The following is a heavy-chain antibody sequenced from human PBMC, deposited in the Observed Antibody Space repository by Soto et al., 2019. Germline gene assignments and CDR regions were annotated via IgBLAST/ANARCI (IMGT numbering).Heavy chain of an antibody. CDR2: IKQDGSEK. V-gene: IGHV3-7*05. J-gene: IGHJ4*02. CDR1: EFTFTNYW. CDR3: AVGTGYIIDH. D-gene: IGHD3-9*01. Sequence: EVQLVESGGGLVQPGGSLRLSCVASEFTFTNYWMNWVRQAPGKGLEWVANIKQDGSEKHYVDSVKGRFTISRDNAKNTLYLQMSSLRAEDTAFYYCAVGTGYIIDHWGQGTLVTVSS.